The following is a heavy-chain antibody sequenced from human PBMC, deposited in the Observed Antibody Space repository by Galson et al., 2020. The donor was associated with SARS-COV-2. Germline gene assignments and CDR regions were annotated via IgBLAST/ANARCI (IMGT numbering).Heavy chain of an antibody. CDR2: ISYDGSNK. CDR3: ARDAYVYYDSSGYYYPSYYYYYYGMDV. V-gene: IGHV3-30*04. J-gene: IGHJ6*02. CDR1: GFTFSSYA. D-gene: IGHD3-22*01. Sequence: GGSLRLSCAASGFTFSSYAMHWVRQAPGKGLEWVAVISYDGSNKYYADSVKGRFTISRDTSTNTLYLQMNSLRAEDTAVYYCARDAYVYYDSSGYYYPSYYYYYYGMDVWGQGTTVTVSS.